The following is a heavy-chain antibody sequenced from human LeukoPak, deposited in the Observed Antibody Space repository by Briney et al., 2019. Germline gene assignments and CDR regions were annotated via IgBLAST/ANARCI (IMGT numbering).Heavy chain of an antibody. Sequence: GGSLRLSCAVSGFTFSTYSMNWVRQAPGKGLEWVSYISGSSSTIYYADSVKGRFTISRDNAKNSLYLQVNSLRDEDTAVYYCAKDSDYYHSSGYYYAHFQHWGQGTLVTVSS. J-gene: IGHJ1*01. CDR1: GFTFSTYS. D-gene: IGHD3-22*01. CDR2: ISGSSSTI. CDR3: AKDSDYYHSSGYYYAHFQH. V-gene: IGHV3-48*02.